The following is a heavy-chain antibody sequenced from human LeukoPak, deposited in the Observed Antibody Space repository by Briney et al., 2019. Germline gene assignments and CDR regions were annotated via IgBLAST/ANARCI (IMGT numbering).Heavy chain of an antibody. V-gene: IGHV4-34*01. CDR2: INHSGST. J-gene: IGHJ4*02. Sequence: SETLSLTCAVYGGSFSGYYWSWIRQPPGKGLEWIGEINHSGSTNYNPSLKSRVTISVDTSKNQFSLKLRSVAAADTAVYYCARQGSGSYSLNYFDYWGQGTLVTVSS. CDR1: GGSFSGYY. D-gene: IGHD3-10*01. CDR3: ARQGSGSYSLNYFDY.